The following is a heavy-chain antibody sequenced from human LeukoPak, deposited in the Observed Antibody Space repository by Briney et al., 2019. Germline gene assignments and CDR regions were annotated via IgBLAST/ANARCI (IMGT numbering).Heavy chain of an antibody. Sequence: GGSLRLSFAASGFTFSSYAMHWVRQAPGKGLEWVAVISYDGSNKYYADSVKGRFTISRDNSKNTLYLQMNSLRAEDTAVYYCARDKAKVGATNFDYWGQGTLVTVSS. V-gene: IGHV3-30-3*01. J-gene: IGHJ4*02. CDR2: ISYDGSNK. CDR1: GFTFSSYA. D-gene: IGHD1-26*01. CDR3: ARDKAKVGATNFDY.